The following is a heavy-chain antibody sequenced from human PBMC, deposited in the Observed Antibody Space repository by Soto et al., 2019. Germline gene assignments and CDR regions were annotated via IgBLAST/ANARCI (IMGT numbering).Heavy chain of an antibody. CDR1: GGSISSSNW. CDR3: ARDRDVVVVAAARNAFYGMDV. Sequence: QVQLQESGPGLVKPSGTLSLTCAVSGGSISSSNWWSWVRQPPGKGLEWIGEIYHSGSTNYNPSLKSRVTISVDKPKYQCSLKLSSVTAAGTAVYYCARDRDVVVVAAARNAFYGMDVWGQGTTVTVSS. V-gene: IGHV4-4*02. J-gene: IGHJ6*02. D-gene: IGHD2-15*01. CDR2: IYHSGST.